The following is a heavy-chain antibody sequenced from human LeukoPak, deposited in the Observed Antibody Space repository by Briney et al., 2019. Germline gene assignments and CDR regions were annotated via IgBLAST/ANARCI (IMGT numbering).Heavy chain of an antibody. V-gene: IGHV4-30-4*08. CDR2: IYYSGST. CDR1: GGSISSGDYY. CDR3: ASTPGLWFGELRD. Sequence: PSETLSLTCTVSGGSISSGDYYWSWIRQPPGKGLEWIGYIYYSGSTYYNPSLKSRVTISVDTTKNQFSLKLSSVTAADTAVYYCASTPGLWFGELRDWGQGTLVTVSS. J-gene: IGHJ4*02. D-gene: IGHD3-10*01.